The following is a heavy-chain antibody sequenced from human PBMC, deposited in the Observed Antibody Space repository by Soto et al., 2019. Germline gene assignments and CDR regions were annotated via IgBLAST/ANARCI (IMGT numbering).Heavy chain of an antibody. D-gene: IGHD6-19*01. Sequence: QVQLQESGPGLVKPSGTLSLTCAVSGDSISNSRWWTWVRQPPGKGLEWIGDIFHSGDTNYNPSLKFXVFISVDKSQNQFSLTVSSVTAADTAVYYCAYSTGWYRHDVWGQGTLVTVSS. CDR2: IFHSGDT. CDR3: AYSTGWYRHDV. J-gene: IGHJ3*01. V-gene: IGHV4-4*02. CDR1: GDSISNSRW.